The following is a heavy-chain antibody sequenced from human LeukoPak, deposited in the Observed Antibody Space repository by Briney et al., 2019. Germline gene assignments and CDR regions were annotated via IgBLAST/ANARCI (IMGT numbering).Heavy chain of an antibody. CDR1: GQSLTGYF. D-gene: IGHD3-10*01. CDR3: ARLGLHGSGTYYFFDY. V-gene: IGHV1-2*06. J-gene: IGHJ4*02. CDR2: IDPNTGDT. Sequence: ASVKVSCKASGQSLTGYFIHWVRQAPGQGVEGVGRIDPNTGDTIYAQNFQGRVTVTSATSISTAYMELSRLTSDDTAVYFCARLGLHGSGTYYFFDYWGQGTLVTVSS.